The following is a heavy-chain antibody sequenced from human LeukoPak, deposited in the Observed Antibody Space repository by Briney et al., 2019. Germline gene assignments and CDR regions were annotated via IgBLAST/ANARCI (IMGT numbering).Heavy chain of an antibody. CDR3: ASTQLRGVMNYTLFDY. Sequence: GSLRLSCTASGFTFSNYWMNWLRQPPGKGLEWIGEINHSGSTNYNPSLKSRVTISVDTSKNQFSLKLSSVTAADTAVYYCASTQLRGVMNYTLFDYWGQGTLVTVSS. CDR1: GFTFSNYW. J-gene: IGHJ4*02. V-gene: IGHV4-34*01. CDR2: INHSGST. D-gene: IGHD3-3*01.